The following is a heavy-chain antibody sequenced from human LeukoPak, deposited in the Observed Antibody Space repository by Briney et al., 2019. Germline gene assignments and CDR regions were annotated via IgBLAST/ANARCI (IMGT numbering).Heavy chain of an antibody. V-gene: IGHV3-9*02. CDR2: ISWNSGSI. Sequence: GRSLRLSCAGSGFTSDDCAMHWVRQAPGKGLEWVSGISWNSGSIGYADSVKGRFTISRDNAKNSLYLQMNSLRAEDTALYYCAKGRGYELPLDNWGQGTLVTVSS. D-gene: IGHD2-2*01. J-gene: IGHJ4*02. CDR3: AKGRGYELPLDN. CDR1: GFTSDDCA.